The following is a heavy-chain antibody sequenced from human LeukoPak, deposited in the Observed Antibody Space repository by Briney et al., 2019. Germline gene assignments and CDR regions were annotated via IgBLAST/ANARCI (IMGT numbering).Heavy chain of an antibody. V-gene: IGHV3-30*02. D-gene: IGHD2-2*01. CDR1: GFTFSSYG. CDR3: AKVNVVVPAAHYYMDV. J-gene: IGHJ6*03. CDR2: ISCDGSNK. Sequence: PGGSLRLSCAASGFTFSSYGMHWVRQAPGKGLEWVAFISCDGSNKYYADSEKGRFTISRDNSKNTLYLQMNSLRAEETAVYYCAKVNVVVPAAHYYMDVWGKGTTVTVSS.